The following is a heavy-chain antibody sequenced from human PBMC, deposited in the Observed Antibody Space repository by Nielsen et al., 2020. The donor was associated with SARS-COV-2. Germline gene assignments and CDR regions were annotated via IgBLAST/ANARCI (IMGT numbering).Heavy chain of an antibody. V-gene: IGHV3-7*03. CDR3: ARDLYCSGGSCYSHGMDV. Sequence: GGSLSLSCAASGFTFSSYWMSWVRQAPGKGLEWVANIKQDGSEKYYVDYVKGRFTISRDNAKNSLYLQMNSLRAEDTAVYYCARDLYCSGGSCYSHGMDVWGQGTTVTVSS. CDR1: GFTFSSYW. D-gene: IGHD2-15*01. J-gene: IGHJ6*02. CDR2: IKQDGSEK.